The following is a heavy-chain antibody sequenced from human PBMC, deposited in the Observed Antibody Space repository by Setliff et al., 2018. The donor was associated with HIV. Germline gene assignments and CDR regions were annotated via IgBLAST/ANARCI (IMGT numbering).Heavy chain of an antibody. CDR1: GVSINSHY. CDR2: IYTSGST. Sequence: PSETLSLTCTVSGVSINSHYWSWIRQPPGKGLEWIGYIYTSGSTNFNPSLKSRGTMSIDTSKNQFSLKLNSVTAADTAIYYCARMDITGTWRWFDPWGLGTLVTVSS. D-gene: IGHD1-7*01. J-gene: IGHJ5*02. V-gene: IGHV4-4*09. CDR3: ARMDITGTWRWFDP.